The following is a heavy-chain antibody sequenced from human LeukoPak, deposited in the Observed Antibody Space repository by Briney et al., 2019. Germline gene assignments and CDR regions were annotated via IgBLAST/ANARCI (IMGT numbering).Heavy chain of an antibody. CDR2: ISAYNGNT. CDR3: ARDGVVPALGFDP. V-gene: IGHV1-18*01. J-gene: IGHJ5*02. D-gene: IGHD2-2*01. CDR1: GYTFTSYG. Sequence: ASVTVSCKASGYTFTSYGISWVRHAPGQGLEWMGWISAYNGNTNYAQKLQGRVTMTADTSTSTAYMELRSLRSDDTAVYYCARDGVVPALGFDPWGQGTLVSVSS.